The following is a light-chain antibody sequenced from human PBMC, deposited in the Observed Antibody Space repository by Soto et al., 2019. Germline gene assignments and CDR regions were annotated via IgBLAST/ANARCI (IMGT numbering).Light chain of an antibody. CDR3: AAWDDSLNGFVV. V-gene: IGLV1-44*01. J-gene: IGLJ1*01. Sequence: QAVVTQPPSASGTPGQRVSISCSGGSSNIGINTVNWYQQLPGAAPKLLIYRNDQRPSGVPDRFSGSRSGTSASLAIDGLQSEDEADYFGAAWDDSLNGFVVFGTWTKLTFL. CDR1: SSNIGINT. CDR2: RND.